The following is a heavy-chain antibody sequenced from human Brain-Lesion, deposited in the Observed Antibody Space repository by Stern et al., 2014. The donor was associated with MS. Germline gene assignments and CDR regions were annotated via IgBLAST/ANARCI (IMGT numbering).Heavy chain of an antibody. Sequence: QVQLVQSGPGLVKPSQTLSLTCTVSGGSVSSDNYYWTWIRQHPGKGLEWIGHIYYSGTTYYNPSLKSRVTISIDPSKNQFSLNLNSVTAADTAMYYCARDQFTTSLDVWGQGTTVTVSS. D-gene: IGHD2-2*01. CDR1: GGSVSSDNYY. J-gene: IGHJ6*02. V-gene: IGHV4-31*03. CDR2: IYYSGTT. CDR3: ARDQFTTSLDV.